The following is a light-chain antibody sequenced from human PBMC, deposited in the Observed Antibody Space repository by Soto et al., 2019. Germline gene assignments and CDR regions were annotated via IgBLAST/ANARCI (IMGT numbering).Light chain of an antibody. Sequence: IVWTQSPGTLSLSPGERATLSCRASQSVSSSYLAWYQQKPGQAPRLLIYGASSRATGIPDRFSGSGAGTDFTLTISRLEPEDFAVFYCQQHGGSPITVGQGTRLEIK. CDR3: QQHGGSPIT. J-gene: IGKJ5*01. CDR1: QSVSSSY. CDR2: GAS. V-gene: IGKV3-20*01.